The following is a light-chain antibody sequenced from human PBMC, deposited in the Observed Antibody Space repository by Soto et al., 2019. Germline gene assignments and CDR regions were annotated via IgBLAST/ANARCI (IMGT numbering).Light chain of an antibody. CDR1: QSVSSN. V-gene: IGKV3-11*01. Sequence: EIVLTQSPGTLSLSPGERATLSCRASQSVSSNLAWYQQKPGQAPRLLIYDASNRDTGIPARFSGSGSGTDFTLTISSLEPEDFAVYYCQRGDTFGQGTRLEI. CDR3: QRGDT. CDR2: DAS. J-gene: IGKJ5*01.